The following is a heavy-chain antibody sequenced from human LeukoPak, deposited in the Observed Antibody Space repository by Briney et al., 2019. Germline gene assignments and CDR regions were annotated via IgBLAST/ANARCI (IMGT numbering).Heavy chain of an antibody. J-gene: IGHJ6*03. CDR2: IFHSGIA. V-gene: IGHV4-38-2*01. CDR1: NYPITSDYY. Sequence: SETLSLTCAVSNYPITSDYYWVWIRQPPGQGLEWIGQIFHSGIAHYNPSLKSRVTMSVDTSRSQFSVNLNSVTAADTAVYYNRFYYHMDVWGKGTTVTVSS. CDR3: RFYYHMDV.